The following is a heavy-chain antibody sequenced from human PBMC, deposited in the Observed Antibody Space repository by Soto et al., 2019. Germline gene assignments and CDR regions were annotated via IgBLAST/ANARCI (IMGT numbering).Heavy chain of an antibody. V-gene: IGHV5-51*01. CDR3: ASPSHYCSGGSCYLDAFDI. D-gene: IGHD2-15*01. Sequence: LGESLKISCKGSGYSFTSYWIGWVRQMPGKGLEWMGIIYPGDSDTRYSPSFQGQVTISADKSISTAYLQWSSLKASDTAMYYCASPSHYCSGGSCYLDAFDIWGQGTMVTVSS. J-gene: IGHJ3*02. CDR2: IYPGDSDT. CDR1: GYSFTSYW.